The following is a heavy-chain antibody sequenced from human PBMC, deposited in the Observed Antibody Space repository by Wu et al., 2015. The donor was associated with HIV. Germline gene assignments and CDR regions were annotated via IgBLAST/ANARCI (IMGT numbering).Heavy chain of an antibody. Sequence: QVQLVQSGAEVKKPGSSVKVSCKAFGGTFNSYVINWVRQAPGQGLEWMGGIIRMFGTANYAQKFQGRVTIITDESTNRAYMELSSLRSEDTAVYYCARVRGSGGAYDIWGQGTMVTVSS. V-gene: IGHV1-69*05. D-gene: IGHD1-26*01. J-gene: IGHJ3*02. CDR3: ARVRGSGGAYDI. CDR2: IIRMFGTA. CDR1: GGTFNSYV.